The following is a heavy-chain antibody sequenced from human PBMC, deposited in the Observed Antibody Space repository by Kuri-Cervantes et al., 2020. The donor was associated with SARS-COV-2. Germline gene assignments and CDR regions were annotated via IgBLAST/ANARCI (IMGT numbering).Heavy chain of an antibody. Sequence: GESLKISCAASGFTFSSYSMNWVRQAPGKGLEWVSSISSSSSYIYYADSVKGRFTISRDNAKNSLNLQMNSLRAEDTAVYYCARVAVVISYYYYYMDVWGKGTTVTVSS. V-gene: IGHV3-21*01. CDR1: GFTFSSYS. J-gene: IGHJ6*03. CDR3: ARVAVVISYYYYYMDV. CDR2: ISSSSSYI. D-gene: IGHD4-23*01.